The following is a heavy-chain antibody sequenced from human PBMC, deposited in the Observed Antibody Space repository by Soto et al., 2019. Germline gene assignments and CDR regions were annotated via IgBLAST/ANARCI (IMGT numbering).Heavy chain of an antibody. CDR3: ARGLHYCGNLRVFDY. D-gene: IGHD3-10*01. CDR2: IYYSGST. J-gene: IGHJ4*02. Sequence: SETLSLTCTVSGGSISSGGYYWSWIRQHPGKGLEWIGYIYYSGSTYYNPSLKSRVTISVDTSKNQFSLKLSSVTAADTAVYYCARGLHYCGNLRVFDYWGQGTLVTVSS. CDR1: GGSISSGGYY. V-gene: IGHV4-31*03.